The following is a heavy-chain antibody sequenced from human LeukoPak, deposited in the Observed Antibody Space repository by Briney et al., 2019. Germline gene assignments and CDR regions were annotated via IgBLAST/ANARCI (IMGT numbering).Heavy chain of an antibody. D-gene: IGHD3-10*01. CDR1: GGTFSSYA. Sequence: GASVKVSCKASGGTFSSYAISWVRQAPGQGLEWMGGIIPIFGTANYAQKFQGRVTITADESTSTAYMELSSLRSEDTAVYYCARDLLYYYGSGSYVWGQGTLVTVSS. CDR3: ARDLLYYYGSGSYV. CDR2: IIPIFGTA. J-gene: IGHJ4*02. V-gene: IGHV1-69*13.